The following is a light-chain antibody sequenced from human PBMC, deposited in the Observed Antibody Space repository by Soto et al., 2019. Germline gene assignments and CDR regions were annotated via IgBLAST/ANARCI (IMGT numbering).Light chain of an antibody. V-gene: IGKV1-39*01. CDR2: SAS. Sequence: DIQMTQSPSSLSASVGDRVTITCRASQGISIFLNWFQVKPGKAPKLLIHSASSLQSGVPSRFSGSGSGTDFTLTISSLQPDDFATYYCQHNSDIPFTFGPGTQVDFK. CDR3: QHNSDIPFT. CDR1: QGISIF. J-gene: IGKJ3*01.